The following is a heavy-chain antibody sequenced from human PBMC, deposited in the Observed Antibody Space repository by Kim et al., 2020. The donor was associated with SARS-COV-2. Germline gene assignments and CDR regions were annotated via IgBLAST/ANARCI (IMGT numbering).Heavy chain of an antibody. Sequence: SETLSLTCLVSGGAMTSGYWSWIRQTPGTGLEWIGYIFYTGTTPYNPSLKSRVTMSVDTSQNQFSLQMRSMTAADTAVYYCAKVWTKYSAGFNDYYFDYWGQGAVISVST. CDR2: IFYTGTT. D-gene: IGHD5-12*01. CDR1: GGAMTSGY. CDR3: AKVWTKYSAGFNDYYFDY. V-gene: IGHV4-59*12. J-gene: IGHJ4*02.